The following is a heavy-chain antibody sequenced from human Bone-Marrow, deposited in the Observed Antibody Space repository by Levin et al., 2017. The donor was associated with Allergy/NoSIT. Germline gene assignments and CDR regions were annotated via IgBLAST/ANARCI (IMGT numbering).Heavy chain of an antibody. V-gene: IGHV1-8*01. Sequence: PGASVKVSCKASGYTFTSYDINWVRQATGQGLEWMGWMNPNSGNTGYAQKFQGRVTMTRNTSISTAYMELSSLRSEDTAVYYCARGSSSSWYVRGPFDYWGQGTLVTVSS. D-gene: IGHD6-13*01. J-gene: IGHJ4*02. CDR2: MNPNSGNT. CDR1: GYTFTSYD. CDR3: ARGSSSSWYVRGPFDY.